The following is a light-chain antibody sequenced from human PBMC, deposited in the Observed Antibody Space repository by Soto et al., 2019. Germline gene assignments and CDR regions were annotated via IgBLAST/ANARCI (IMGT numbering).Light chain of an antibody. J-gene: IGLJ1*01. CDR1: SSDVGGYNY. CDR3: SSYTSSTLFV. V-gene: IGLV2-14*01. Sequence: QSVLTQPPSVSGSPGQSITISCTGTSSDVGGYNYVSWYQHHPGRAPKLMIYEVSTRPSGVSNRFSGSKSGNTASLTISGLQAEDEADYYCSSYTSSTLFVFGTGTKVTVL. CDR2: EVS.